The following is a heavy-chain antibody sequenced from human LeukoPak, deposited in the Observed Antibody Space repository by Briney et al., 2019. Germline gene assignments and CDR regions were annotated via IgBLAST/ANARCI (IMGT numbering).Heavy chain of an antibody. V-gene: IGHV4-4*02. Sequence: SETLSITCAVSGDPINSIDWWSWVRQSPARGLEWIGEIYHSGGTNYNPSFKSRVTISIDKSKNHLSLKLTSVTAADTAVYFCVANGYYALDYWGQGTLVTVAS. D-gene: IGHD2/OR15-2a*01. CDR2: IYHSGGT. CDR1: GDPINSIDW. J-gene: IGHJ4*02. CDR3: VANGYYALDY.